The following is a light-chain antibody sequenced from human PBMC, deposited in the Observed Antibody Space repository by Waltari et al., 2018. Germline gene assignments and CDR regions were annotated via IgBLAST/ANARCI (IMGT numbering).Light chain of an antibody. CDR1: SGHSSNI. CDR3: ETGGHGTWV. CDR2: VNRGGSS. Sequence: QLVLTQSPSASASLGASVKLTCTLSSGHSSNIIAWLQQQPGKGPRYLMPVNRGGSSRKGDGIPDRFSGSSSGAERYLPISSLQSEDEADYYCETGGHGTWVFGGGTKLTVL. J-gene: IGLJ3*02. V-gene: IGLV4-69*01.